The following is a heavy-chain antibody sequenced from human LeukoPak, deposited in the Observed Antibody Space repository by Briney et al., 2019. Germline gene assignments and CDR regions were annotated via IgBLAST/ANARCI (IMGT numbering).Heavy chain of an antibody. CDR1: GGTFSSYA. J-gene: IGHJ4*02. CDR2: IIPIFGTA. Sequence: SVKVSCNASGGTFSSYAISWVRQAPGQGLEWMGGIIPIFGTANYAQKFQGRVTMTEDTSTDTAYMELSSLRSEDTAVYYCAAVTTHSQDFDYWGQGTLVTVSS. CDR3: AAVTTHSQDFDY. V-gene: IGHV1-69*06. D-gene: IGHD4-17*01.